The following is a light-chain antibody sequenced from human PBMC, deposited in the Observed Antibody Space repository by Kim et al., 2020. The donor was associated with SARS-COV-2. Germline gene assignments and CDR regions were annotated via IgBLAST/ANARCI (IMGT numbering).Light chain of an antibody. Sequence: EIVLTQSPATLSLSPGQRATLSCRASQSIGTDLAWYQQRPGQTPRLFIYDASNRAPGIPVRISGSGSGTDFTLTFSSLEPEDSAVYYCQQRNRWPRTFGQGTRVDIK. CDR1: QSIGTD. CDR2: DAS. J-gene: IGKJ1*01. V-gene: IGKV3-11*01. CDR3: QQRNRWPRT.